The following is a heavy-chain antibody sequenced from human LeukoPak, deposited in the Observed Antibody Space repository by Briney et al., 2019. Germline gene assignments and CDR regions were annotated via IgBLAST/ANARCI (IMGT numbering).Heavy chain of an antibody. Sequence: GGSLRLSCAASGFTFSSYEMNWVRQAPGKGLEWVSYISSSGSTIYYADSVKGRFTISRDNAKNSLYLQMNSLRAEDTAVYYCARKTPVIPFDPWGQGTLVTVSS. V-gene: IGHV3-48*03. J-gene: IGHJ5*02. CDR3: ARKTPVIPFDP. CDR1: GFTFSSYE. D-gene: IGHD2/OR15-2a*01. CDR2: ISSSGSTI.